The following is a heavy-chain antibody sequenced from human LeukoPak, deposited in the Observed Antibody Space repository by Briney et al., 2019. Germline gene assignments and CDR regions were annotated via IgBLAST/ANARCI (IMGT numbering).Heavy chain of an antibody. Sequence: GGSLRLSCAASGFTFSSYGMHWVRQAPGKGLEWVAVIWYDGSNKYYADSVKGRFTISRDNSKNTLYLQMNSLRAEDTDVYYCASLGDSSSWYPDDAFDIWGQGTMVTVSS. V-gene: IGHV3-33*01. CDR3: ASLGDSSSWYPDDAFDI. CDR2: IWYDGSNK. CDR1: GFTFSSYG. D-gene: IGHD6-13*01. J-gene: IGHJ3*02.